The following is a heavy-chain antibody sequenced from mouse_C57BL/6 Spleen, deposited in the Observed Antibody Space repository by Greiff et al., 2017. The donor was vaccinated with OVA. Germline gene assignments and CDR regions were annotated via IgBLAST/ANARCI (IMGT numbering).Heavy chain of an antibody. CDR2: IYYSGTI. Sequence: EVKLQESGPGLVKPSQTVFLTCTVTGISITTGNYRWSWIRQFPGNKLEWIGYIYYSGTITYNPSLTSRTTITRDTPKNQFFLEMNSLTAEDTATYYCAREVIYYDYDDGGYFDYWGQGTTLTVSS. CDR1: GISITTGNYR. V-gene: IGHV3-5*01. D-gene: IGHD2-4*01. J-gene: IGHJ2*01. CDR3: AREVIYYDYDDGGYFDY.